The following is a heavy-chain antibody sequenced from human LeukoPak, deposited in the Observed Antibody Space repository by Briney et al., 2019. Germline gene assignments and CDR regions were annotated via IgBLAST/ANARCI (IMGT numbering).Heavy chain of an antibody. V-gene: IGHV3-30*02. D-gene: IGHD3-16*01. Sequence: GGSLRLSCAASGFSFSGYGMHWVRQAPGKGLEWVAFIRYDGSNEYYADSVKGRFTISRDKSKNTLSLQMNGLRVEDTAVYYCAKAAPYDYVWDYWGQGTLVTVSS. CDR1: GFSFSGYG. J-gene: IGHJ4*02. CDR2: IRYDGSNE. CDR3: AKAAPYDYVWDY.